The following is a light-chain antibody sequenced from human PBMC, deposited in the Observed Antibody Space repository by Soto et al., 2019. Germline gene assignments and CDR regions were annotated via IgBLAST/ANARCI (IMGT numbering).Light chain of an antibody. CDR2: AAS. Sequence: DIQMTQSPSSLSASVGDRVTITCRASQSISNYLHWYQHKPGKAPKLLIYAASSFQSGVPSRYSGSGSGTDFVLTISGLQPEDFATYYCQQSYTTPPTWTFGQGTKLEIK. V-gene: IGKV1-39*01. CDR1: QSISNY. J-gene: IGKJ1*01. CDR3: QQSYTTPPTWT.